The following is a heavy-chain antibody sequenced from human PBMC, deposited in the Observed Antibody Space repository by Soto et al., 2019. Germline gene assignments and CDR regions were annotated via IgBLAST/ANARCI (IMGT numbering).Heavy chain of an antibody. J-gene: IGHJ6*02. CDR2: ISGSGGST. Sequence: EVQLLESGGGLVQPGGSLRLSCAASGFTFSSYAMSWVRQAPGKGLEWVSAISGSGGSTYYADSVKGRFTISRDNSKNTLYLQMNSLRAEDTAVYYCAKHLVAGAYYYYYYGMDVWGQGTTVTVSS. V-gene: IGHV3-23*01. CDR1: GFTFSSYA. D-gene: IGHD6-19*01. CDR3: AKHLVAGAYYYYYYGMDV.